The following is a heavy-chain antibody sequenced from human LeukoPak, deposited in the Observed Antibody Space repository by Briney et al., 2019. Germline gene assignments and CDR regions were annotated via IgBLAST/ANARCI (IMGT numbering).Heavy chain of an antibody. CDR2: INTDGSST. D-gene: IGHD3-3*01. CDR3: AKDPKYHVRSGYPPGYSYYYYYMDV. Sequence: PGGSLRLSCAASGFTFSSYGMHWVRQAPGKGLVWVSRINTDGSSTDYADSVKGRFTISRDNAKNTLYLQMNSLRAEDTAVYYCAKDPKYHVRSGYPPGYSYYYYYMDVWGKGTTVTVSS. CDR1: GFTFSSYG. V-gene: IGHV3-74*01. J-gene: IGHJ6*03.